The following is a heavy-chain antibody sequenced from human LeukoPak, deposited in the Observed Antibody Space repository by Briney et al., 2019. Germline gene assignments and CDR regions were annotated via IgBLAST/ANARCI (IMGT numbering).Heavy chain of an antibody. CDR3: ARDRMRLAAAYNWFDP. V-gene: IGHV1-8*03. CDR2: MNPNSGNT. J-gene: IGHJ5*02. Sequence: ASVKVSCKASGYTFTSYDINWVRQATGQGLEWMGWMNPNSGNTGYAQKFQGRVTITRNTSISTAYMELSSLRSEDTAVYYCARDRMRLAAAYNWFDPWGQGTLVTVSS. CDR1: GYTFTSYD. D-gene: IGHD6-13*01.